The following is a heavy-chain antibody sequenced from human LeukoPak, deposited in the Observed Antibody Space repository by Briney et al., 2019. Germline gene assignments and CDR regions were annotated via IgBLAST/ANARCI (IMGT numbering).Heavy chain of an antibody. Sequence: GGSLRLSCAASGFTFSSYSMNWVRQAPGKGLEWVSYISSRSSTIYYADSGKGRFTIPRDNANTSLYLQMNSLRAEDTAVYYCARDLYDFWSGYPNYYYMDVWGKGTTVTVSS. V-gene: IGHV3-48*04. CDR3: ARDLYDFWSGYPNYYYMDV. CDR2: ISSRSSTI. D-gene: IGHD3-3*01. J-gene: IGHJ6*03. CDR1: GFTFSSYS.